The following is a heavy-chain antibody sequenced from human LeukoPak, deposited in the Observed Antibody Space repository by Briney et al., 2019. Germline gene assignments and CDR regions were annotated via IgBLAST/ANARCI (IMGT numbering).Heavy chain of an antibody. D-gene: IGHD6-19*01. CDR3: ARLGSGWADAFDI. J-gene: IGHJ3*02. CDR1: GFVFSSYS. Sequence: PGGSLRLSCAASGFVFSSYSFNWVRQAPGKGLEWVANIKQDGSEKYYVDSVKGRFTISRDNAKNSLYLQMNSLRAEDTAVYYCARLGSGWADAFDIWGQGTMVTVSS. CDR2: IKQDGSEK. V-gene: IGHV3-7*01.